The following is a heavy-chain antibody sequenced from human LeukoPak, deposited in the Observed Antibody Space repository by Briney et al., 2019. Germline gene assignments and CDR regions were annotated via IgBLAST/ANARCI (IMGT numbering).Heavy chain of an antibody. V-gene: IGHV1-46*01. CDR2: INPSGGST. Sequence: ASVKVSCKASRYTFTSYYMHWVRQAPGQGLEWMGLINPSGGSTSYAQKFQGRVTMTRDMSTSTVYMELSSLRSEDTAVYYCARDAGWELREYYFDYWGQGTLVTVSS. CDR3: ARDAGWELREYYFDY. J-gene: IGHJ4*02. CDR1: RYTFTSYY. D-gene: IGHD1-26*01.